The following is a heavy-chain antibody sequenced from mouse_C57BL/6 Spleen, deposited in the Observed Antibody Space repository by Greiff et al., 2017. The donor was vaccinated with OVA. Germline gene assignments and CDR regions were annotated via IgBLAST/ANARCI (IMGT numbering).Heavy chain of an antibody. CDR3: TSTTVVASENDY. Sequence: EVKLVESGAELVRPGASVKLSCTASGFNITDDYMHWVKQRPEPGLEWIGWIDPENGDNEYASKFQGKATITADTSSNTAYLQLSSLTSEDTAVYYCTSTTVVASENDYWGQGTTLTVSS. CDR2: IDPENGDN. CDR1: GFNITDDY. D-gene: IGHD1-1*01. J-gene: IGHJ2*01. V-gene: IGHV14-4*01.